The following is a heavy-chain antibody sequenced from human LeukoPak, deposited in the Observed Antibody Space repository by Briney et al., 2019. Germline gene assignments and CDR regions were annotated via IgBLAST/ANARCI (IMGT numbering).Heavy chain of an antibody. V-gene: IGHV4-30-4*01. Sequence: PSQTLSLTCTVSGGSISSGDYYWSWIRQPPGKGLEWIGYIYYSGSTYYNPSLKSRVTISVDTSKNQFSLKLSSVTAADTAVYYCARGTAYGDYEGGYFDYWGQGTLVTVSS. D-gene: IGHD4-17*01. CDR2: IYYSGST. CDR1: GGSISSGDYY. J-gene: IGHJ4*02. CDR3: ARGTAYGDYEGGYFDY.